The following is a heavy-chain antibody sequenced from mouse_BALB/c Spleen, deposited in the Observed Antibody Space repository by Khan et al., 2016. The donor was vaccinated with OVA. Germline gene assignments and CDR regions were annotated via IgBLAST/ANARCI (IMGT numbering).Heavy chain of an antibody. D-gene: IGHD1-3*01. V-gene: IGHV2-9*02. J-gene: IGHJ2*01. CDR3: ARLEDI. CDR2: ILAGGST. CDR1: GFSLTSYG. Sequence: QVQLQQSGPGLVAPSQSLSITCTVSGFSLTSYGVHCVRQPLGKGLVWRGVILAGGSTNYNSAFMSRLSISKDNSNSQVFLKMISLQADDTAMYYCARLEDIWGQGTTLTVSS.